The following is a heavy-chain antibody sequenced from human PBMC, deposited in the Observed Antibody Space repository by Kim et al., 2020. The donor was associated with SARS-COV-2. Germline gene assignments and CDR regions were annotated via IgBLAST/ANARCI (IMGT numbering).Heavy chain of an antibody. Sequence: GESLKISCKGSGYNFNTSWIGWVRQMSGRGLEWMGIIYPGDSDTRYSPSFQGQVTISADRSITTAYLQWNSLKASDSAMYYCARCLLGPHNSAYSFDLWGQGTLVSVPA. CDR2: IYPGDSDT. CDR1: GYNFNTSW. J-gene: IGHJ4*02. V-gene: IGHV5-51*01. CDR3: ARCLLGPHNSAYSFDL. D-gene: IGHD3-22*01.